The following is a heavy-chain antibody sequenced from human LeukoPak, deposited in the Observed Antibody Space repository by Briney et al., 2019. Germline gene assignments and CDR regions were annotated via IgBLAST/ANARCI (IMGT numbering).Heavy chain of an antibody. D-gene: IGHD2-2*01. J-gene: IGHJ5*02. CDR3: ASPDVTVVPAALGYGLDP. V-gene: IGHV1-2*02. CDR2: INPNSGGT. CDR1: GYSFTDYY. Sequence: ASVKVSCKASGYSFTDYYMHWVRQAPGQGLEWMGWINPNSGGTKYAQKFQGRVTMTRGTSISTAYMELSRLTSDDTAVYYCASPDVTVVPAALGYGLDPWGQRTLVTVFS.